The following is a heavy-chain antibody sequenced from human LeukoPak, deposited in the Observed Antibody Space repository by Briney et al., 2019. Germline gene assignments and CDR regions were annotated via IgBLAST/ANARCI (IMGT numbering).Heavy chain of an antibody. CDR2: ISAYNGNT. D-gene: IGHD2-15*01. J-gene: IGHJ4*02. V-gene: IGHV1-18*01. CDR3: AASGVVAY. Sequence: ASVKVSCKASGYTFTSYGISWVRQAPGQGLEWMGWISAYNGNTNYAQKFQGRVTMTRDMSTSTVYMELSSLRSEDTAVYYCAASGVVAYWGQGTLVTVSS. CDR1: GYTFTSYG.